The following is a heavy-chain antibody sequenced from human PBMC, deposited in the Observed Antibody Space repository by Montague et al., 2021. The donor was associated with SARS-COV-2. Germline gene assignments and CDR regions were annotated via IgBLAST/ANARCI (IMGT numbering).Heavy chain of an antibody. Sequence: SETLSLTCSVSGGSISTYYWSWIRQPPGKGLEWIGYIYYSGSTNYSPSLKSRVTISIGTSKNQFSLELSSVTAADMAVYYCASPGGYCTGGSCYYVYWGQGTLVTVSS. V-gene: IGHV4-59*01. CDR2: IYYSGST. CDR3: ASPGGYCTGGSCYYVY. D-gene: IGHD2-15*01. J-gene: IGHJ4*02. CDR1: GGSISTYY.